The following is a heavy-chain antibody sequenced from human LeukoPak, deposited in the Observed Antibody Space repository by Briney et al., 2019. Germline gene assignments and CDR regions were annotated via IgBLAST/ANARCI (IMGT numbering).Heavy chain of an antibody. CDR2: ISDSGSTK. CDR3: ARGAMAGPFDY. Sequence: GGSLRLSCAASGFTFSSYEMKWVRQAPGMGLEWVSYISDSGSTKYYADSVRGRFTISRDNAKNSLYLQMNSLRGEDTAVYYCARGAMAGPFDYWGQGTLVTVSS. V-gene: IGHV3-48*03. J-gene: IGHJ4*02. D-gene: IGHD5-18*01. CDR1: GFTFSSYE.